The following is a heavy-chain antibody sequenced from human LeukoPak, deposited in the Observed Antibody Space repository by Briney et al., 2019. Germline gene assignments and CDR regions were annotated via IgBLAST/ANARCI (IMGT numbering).Heavy chain of an antibody. Sequence: SETLSLTCAVSGGSISSSNWWSWVRQLPGKGLEWIGEIYHSGSTNYNPSLKSRVTISVDKSKNQFSLKLSSVTAADTAVYYCAREQWLVHHTYGMDVWGQGTTVTVSS. V-gene: IGHV4-4*02. D-gene: IGHD6-19*01. CDR1: GGSISSSNW. CDR3: AREQWLVHHTYGMDV. CDR2: IYHSGST. J-gene: IGHJ6*02.